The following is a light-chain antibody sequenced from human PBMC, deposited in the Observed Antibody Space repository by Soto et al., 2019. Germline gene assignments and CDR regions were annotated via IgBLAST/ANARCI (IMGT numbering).Light chain of an antibody. CDR3: HHYGSS. J-gene: IGKJ4*01. V-gene: IGKV3-20*01. CDR2: GAS. CDR1: QSVNSKY. Sequence: EIVLTQSPGPLSLSPGERASLSCRASQSVNSKYLAWYQQKPGQAPRLVIYGASNRATGLPDRFSGSGSGTDFTLTISRLEPEDFAFYYCHHYGSSFGGGTRVEFK.